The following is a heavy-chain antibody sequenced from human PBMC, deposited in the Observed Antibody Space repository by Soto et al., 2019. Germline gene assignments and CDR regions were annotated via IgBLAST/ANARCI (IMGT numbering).Heavy chain of an antibody. Sequence: SETLSLTCTVSGGSISSSSYYWGWIRQPPGKGLEWIGSIYYSGSTYYNPSLKSRVTISVDTSRNQFSLKLSSVTAADTAVYYCARHGSGYDYVWGSPKDWGQGTLVTVSS. V-gene: IGHV4-39*01. J-gene: IGHJ4*02. CDR2: IYYSGST. CDR3: ARHGSGYDYVWGSPKD. CDR1: GGSISSSSYY. D-gene: IGHD3-16*01.